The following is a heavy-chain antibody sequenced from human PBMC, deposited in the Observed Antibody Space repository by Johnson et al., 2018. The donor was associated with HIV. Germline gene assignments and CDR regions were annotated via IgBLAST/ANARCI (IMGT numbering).Heavy chain of an antibody. J-gene: IGHJ3*02. CDR2: IKQDGSEK. CDR3: ARDPSVGASSAFDI. D-gene: IGHD1-26*01. Sequence: VQLVESGGGVVQPGRSLRLSCAASGFTLSRYWMSWVRQAPGKGLEWVANIKQDGSEKYYVDSVKGRFTISRDNSKNTVYLQMNSLRAEDTAMYYCARDPSVGASSAFDIWGQGTMVTVSS. V-gene: IGHV3-7*01. CDR1: GFTLSRYW.